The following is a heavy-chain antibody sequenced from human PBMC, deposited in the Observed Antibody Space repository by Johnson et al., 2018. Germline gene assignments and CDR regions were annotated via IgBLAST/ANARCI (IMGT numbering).Heavy chain of an antibody. CDR1: GFTFSSYG. Sequence: QVQLVQSGGGVVQPGRSLRLSCAASGFTFSSYGMHWVRQAPGKGLEWVAVIWYDGSNKYYADSVKGRFTISRDNSKNTLYLKMNSLRAEDTAVYYCARERGSGWFNDAFDIWGQGTMVTVSS. J-gene: IGHJ3*02. V-gene: IGHV3-33*01. CDR3: ARERGSGWFNDAFDI. CDR2: IWYDGSNK. D-gene: IGHD6-19*01.